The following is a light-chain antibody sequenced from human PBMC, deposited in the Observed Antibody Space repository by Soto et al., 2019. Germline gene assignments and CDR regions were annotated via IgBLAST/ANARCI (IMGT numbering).Light chain of an antibody. CDR3: CSYAGSSTWV. J-gene: IGLJ3*02. CDR2: EVS. V-gene: IGLV2-23*02. CDR1: SSDVGSYNL. Sequence: QSVLTQPASVSGSPGQSITISCTGTSSDVGSYNLVSWYQQHPGKAPKLMISEVSKRPAGVSNRFSGSKSGNTASLTISGLQAEDEADYYCCSYAGSSTWVFGGGTKLTV.